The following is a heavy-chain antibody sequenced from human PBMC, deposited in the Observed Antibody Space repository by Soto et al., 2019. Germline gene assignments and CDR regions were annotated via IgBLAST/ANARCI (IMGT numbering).Heavy chain of an antibody. CDR3: ARDRYGDYPFAY. Sequence: TSETLSLTCTVSGGSISRYYWSGIRQPPGKGLEWIGYIYYSGSTNYNPSLKSRVTISVDTSKNQFSLKLSSVTAADTAVYYCARDRYGDYPFAYWGQGTLVPGSS. J-gene: IGHJ4*02. CDR1: GGSISRYY. V-gene: IGHV4-59*01. D-gene: IGHD4-17*01. CDR2: IYYSGST.